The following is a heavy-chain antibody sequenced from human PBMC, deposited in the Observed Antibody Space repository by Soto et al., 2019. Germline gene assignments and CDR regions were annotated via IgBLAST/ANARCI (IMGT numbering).Heavy chain of an antibody. V-gene: IGHV3-23*01. D-gene: IGHD3-22*01. J-gene: IGHJ4*02. Sequence: GGSLRLSCAASGFTFSTYAMSWVRQAPGKGLEWVSAISYGGGTTYYADSVKGRFTISRDNSKNTLYLQMNSLRAEDTAVYYCAKNPGYYYDSTGYHFDYWGQGTLVTVSS. CDR3: AKNPGYYYDSTGYHFDY. CDR2: ISYGGGTT. CDR1: GFTFSTYA.